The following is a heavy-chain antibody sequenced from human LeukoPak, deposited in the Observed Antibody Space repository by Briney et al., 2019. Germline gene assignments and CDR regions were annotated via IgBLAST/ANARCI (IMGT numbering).Heavy chain of an antibody. CDR1: GGTFISYA. V-gene: IGHV1-69*06. CDR2: IIPIFGTA. D-gene: IGHD3-9*01. J-gene: IGHJ3*02. Sequence: ASVKVSCKASGGTFISYAISWVRQAPGQGLEWMGGIIPIFGTANYAQKFQGRVTITGDKSTSTAYMELSSLRSEDTAVYYCAGRLRYFDQGAFDIWGQGTMVTVSS. CDR3: AGRLRYFDQGAFDI.